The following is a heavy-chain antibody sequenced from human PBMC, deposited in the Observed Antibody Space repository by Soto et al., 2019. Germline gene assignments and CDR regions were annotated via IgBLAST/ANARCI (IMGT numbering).Heavy chain of an antibody. J-gene: IGHJ6*02. V-gene: IGHV3-7*01. D-gene: IGHD6-13*01. CDR2: IKQDGSEE. Sequence: EVQLVESGGGLVQPGGSLRLSCVDSGFTFRSYWMSWVRQAPVKWLEWVGNIKQDGSEENYADAVKGRFTISRDNAKNSMYLQMNSLRVEDTAVYYCARIAASGRGWDVWGQGTTVVVSS. CDR1: GFTFRSYW. CDR3: ARIAASGRGWDV.